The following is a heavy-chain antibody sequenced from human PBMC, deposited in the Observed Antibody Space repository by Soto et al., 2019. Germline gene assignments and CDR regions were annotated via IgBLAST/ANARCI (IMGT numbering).Heavy chain of an antibody. CDR3: TRGLLGGAPSYTFHGMDV. J-gene: IGHJ6*01. D-gene: IGHD1-26*01. V-gene: IGHV3-72*01. Sequence: DVQLVESGGGLVQPGGSLRLSCAASGFTFSDHYMDWVRQAPGKGLEWVARSRNRVNSHTTEYAASVKGSFTISRDESKSSLYLQMNSLKIEDTAVYYCTRGLLGGAPSYTFHGMDVWGQGTTVTVSS. CDR2: SRNRVNSHTT. CDR1: GFTFSDHY.